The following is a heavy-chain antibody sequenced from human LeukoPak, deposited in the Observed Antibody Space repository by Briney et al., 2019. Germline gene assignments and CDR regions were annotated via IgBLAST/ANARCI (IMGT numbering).Heavy chain of an antibody. J-gene: IGHJ5*02. V-gene: IGHV4-59*08. CDR3: ARYSWSASTPGSWFDP. CDR2: IYNNGNN. D-gene: IGHD2-15*01. CDR1: GGSVSSYF. Sequence: SETLSLTCTVPGGSVSSYFWSWIRQPPGEGLEWIGYIYNNGNNNYNPSLTSRISTSVDTSKNQISLKFSSVTAADTALYYCARYSWSASTPGSWFDPWGQGTLVTVSS.